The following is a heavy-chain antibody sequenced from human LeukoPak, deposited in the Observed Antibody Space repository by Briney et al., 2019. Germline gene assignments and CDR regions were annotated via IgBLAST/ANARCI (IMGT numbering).Heavy chain of an antibody. D-gene: IGHD5-24*01. CDR1: GGSISSYY. Sequence: PSETLSLTCTVSGGSISSYYWGWIRQPPGKGLEWIGSMYHNGSTYYNPSLKSRVTISVNTSKNQFSLKLTSVTAADTAVYYCARHPSGRMWLQQGGWFDPWGQGTLVTVSS. CDR2: MYHNGST. V-gene: IGHV4-39*01. J-gene: IGHJ5*02. CDR3: ARHPSGRMWLQQGGWFDP.